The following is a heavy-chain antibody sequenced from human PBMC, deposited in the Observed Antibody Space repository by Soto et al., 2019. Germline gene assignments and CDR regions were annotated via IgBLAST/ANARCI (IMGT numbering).Heavy chain of an antibody. CDR2: IRRKKDDERK. J-gene: IGHJ4*02. CDR3: TTLVAGPAWGDDY. CDR1: GGSFSGYY. V-gene: IGHV3-15*01. Sequence: VQLQQWGAGLLKPSETLSLTCAVYGGSFSGYYWSWIRQPPGKGLEWVGQIRRKKDDERKDYAAPVKDRFIISRDDSKQTVDLQMNSLKIEDTAVYYCTTLVAGPAWGDDYWGQGTLVTVSS. D-gene: IGHD6-19*01.